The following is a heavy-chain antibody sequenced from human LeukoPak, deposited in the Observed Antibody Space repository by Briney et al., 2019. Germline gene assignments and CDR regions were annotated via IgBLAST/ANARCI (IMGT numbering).Heavy chain of an antibody. CDR2: IYHTGST. CDR1: GGSISSGLYS. Sequence: SETLSLTCDVSGGSISSGLYSWSWIRQPLGKGLEWIGYIYHTGSTYYNPSLKSRVAISVDTSKNQFSLRLSSVTAADTAVYYCARGGRYYYDSSGYSHWGQGTLVAVSS. D-gene: IGHD3-22*01. J-gene: IGHJ4*02. V-gene: IGHV4-30-2*01. CDR3: ARGGRYYYDSSGYSH.